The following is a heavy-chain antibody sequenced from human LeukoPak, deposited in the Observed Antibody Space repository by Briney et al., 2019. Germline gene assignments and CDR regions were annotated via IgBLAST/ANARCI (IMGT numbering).Heavy chain of an antibody. J-gene: IGHJ6*02. V-gene: IGHV4-59*08. CDR1: GGSISSYY. CDR3: ARGFFLPYGMDV. CDR2: IYYSGST. D-gene: IGHD2/OR15-2a*01. Sequence: PSETLSLTCTVSGGSISSYYWSWIRQPPGKGLEWIGYIYYSGSTNYNPSLKSRVTISVDTSKNQFSLKLSSVTAADTAVYYCARGFFLPYGMDVWGQGTTVTVSS.